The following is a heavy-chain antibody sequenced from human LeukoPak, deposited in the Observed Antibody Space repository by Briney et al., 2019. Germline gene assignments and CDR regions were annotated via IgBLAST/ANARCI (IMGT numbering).Heavy chain of an antibody. J-gene: IGHJ4*02. CDR2: LKNDGSSA. V-gene: IGHV3-74*03. D-gene: IGHD2-15*01. CDR3: ARARGGYVLDS. CDR1: EFTSSGDW. Sequence: GGSLRLSCAASEFTSSGDWMHWVRQAPGKGLVWVARLKNDGSSAEYASSAQGRFIISRDNGRNTVFLQMDSLRGDDTATYYCARARGGYVLDSWGQGTQVSVSS.